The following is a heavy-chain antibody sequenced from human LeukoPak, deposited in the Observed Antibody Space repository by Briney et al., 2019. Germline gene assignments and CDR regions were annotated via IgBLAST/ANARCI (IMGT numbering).Heavy chain of an antibody. D-gene: IGHD1-26*01. CDR3: ATSGSYPDAFDI. V-gene: IGHV4-4*07. Sequence: SETLSLTCTVSGGSISSYYWSWIRQPAGKGLEWIGRIYTSGSTNYNPSLKSRVTMSVDTSKNQFSLKLSSVTAADTAVYYCATSGSYPDAFDIWGQGTMVTVSS. CDR2: IYTSGST. J-gene: IGHJ3*02. CDR1: GGSISSYY.